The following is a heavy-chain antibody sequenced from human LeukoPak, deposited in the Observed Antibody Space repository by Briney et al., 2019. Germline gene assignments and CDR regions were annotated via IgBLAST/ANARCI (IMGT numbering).Heavy chain of an antibody. CDR3: ARGGAAWGWLLKGVFDY. CDR2: INHCGST. J-gene: IGHJ4*02. Sequence: SETLSLTCAVYGGSFSGYYWSWIRQPPGKGLEWIGEINHCGSTNYNPSLKSRVTISVDTSKNQFSLKLSSVTAADTAVYYCARGGAAWGWLLKGVFDYWGQGTLVTVSS. CDR1: GGSFSGYY. D-gene: IGHD5-24*01. V-gene: IGHV4-34*01.